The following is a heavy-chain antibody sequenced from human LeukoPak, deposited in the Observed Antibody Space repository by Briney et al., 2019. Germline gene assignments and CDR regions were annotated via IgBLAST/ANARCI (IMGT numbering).Heavy chain of an antibody. D-gene: IGHD2-15*01. V-gene: IGHV1-69*05. J-gene: IGHJ3*02. CDR1: GGTFSSYA. Sequence: ASVKVSCKASGGTFSSYAISWVRQAHGQGLEWMGGIIPIFGTANYAQKFQGRVTITTDESTSTAYMELSSLRSEDTAVYYCARDSGVAATRKAFDIWGQGTMVTVSS. CDR2: IIPIFGTA. CDR3: ARDSGVAATRKAFDI.